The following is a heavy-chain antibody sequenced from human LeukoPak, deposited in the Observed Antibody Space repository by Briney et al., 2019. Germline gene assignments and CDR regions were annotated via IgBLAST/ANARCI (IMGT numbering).Heavy chain of an antibody. D-gene: IGHD5-24*01. Sequence: SETLSLTCTDSDGPMRTYYWNWIRQAPGKGLEWIGYVDYSGNTEHNPTFKSRVTMSIDTSRNLFSLMLTSATAADTAVYYCARDRFATTTWDSSFDYWGHGILVTVSS. J-gene: IGHJ4*01. CDR3: ARDRFATTTWDSSFDY. V-gene: IGHV4-59*01. CDR2: VDYSGNT. CDR1: DGPMRTYY.